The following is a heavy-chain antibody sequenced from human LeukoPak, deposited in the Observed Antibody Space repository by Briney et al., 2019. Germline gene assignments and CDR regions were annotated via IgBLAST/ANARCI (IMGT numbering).Heavy chain of an antibody. CDR3: ARALSHH. J-gene: IGHJ5*02. CDR2: ISSSSSNI. CDR1: GFTFSNYG. Sequence: GGSLRLSCAASGFTFSNYGMNWVRQAPGKGLEWVSHISSSSSNIFYADSVKGRFTISRDNAKNSLHLLMNSLRAEDTAVYYCARALSHHWGQGTLVTVSS. V-gene: IGHV3-48*01. D-gene: IGHD3-10*01.